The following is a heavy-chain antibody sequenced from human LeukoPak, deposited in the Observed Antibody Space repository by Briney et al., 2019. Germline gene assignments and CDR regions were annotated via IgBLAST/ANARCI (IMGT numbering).Heavy chain of an antibody. CDR2: IGGSGGVT. CDR3: AKRDRGTEFDY. CDR1: GFTFSTYA. V-gene: IGHV3-23*01. D-gene: IGHD3-16*01. J-gene: IGHJ4*02. Sequence: GGSLRLSCAASGFTFSTYALTWVRQAPGKGLEWVSTIGGSGGVTYYADSVKGRFTISRDNSKSTLYLQLSSLRAEDTAVYYCAKRDRGTEFDYWGQGTLVTVSS.